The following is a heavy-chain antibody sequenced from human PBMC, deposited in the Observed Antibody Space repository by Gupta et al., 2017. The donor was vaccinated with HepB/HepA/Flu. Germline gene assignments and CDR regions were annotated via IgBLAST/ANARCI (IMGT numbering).Heavy chain of an antibody. V-gene: IGHV3-48*03. Sequence: EIQLVESGGGLVQPGGSLRLSCTASGFSFSNYGMTWVRQAPGKGLEWVSHINSVGSTKSCADSVKGRFTISRDSVKNTLYLQMNSLTVEDTAVYYCTRDPEPDYDFDYWGQGTLVSVSS. CDR2: INSVGSTK. CDR3: TRDPEPDYDFDY. D-gene: IGHD4-17*01. CDR1: GFSFSNYG. J-gene: IGHJ4*02.